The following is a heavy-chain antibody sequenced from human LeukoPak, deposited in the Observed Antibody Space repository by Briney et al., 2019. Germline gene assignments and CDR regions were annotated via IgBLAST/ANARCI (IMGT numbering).Heavy chain of an antibody. CDR2: ISSGSSYI. CDR3: ARQKYLQGPDVEYFDY. J-gene: IGHJ4*02. CDR1: GFTFSSYT. Sequence: GGSLRLSCAASGFTFSSYTMNWVRQAPGKGLEWVSIISSGSSYIHYADSVKGRFTISRDNAKNSLYLQMNSLRAEDTAVYYCARQKYLQGPDVEYFDYWGQGTLATVSS. D-gene: IGHD5/OR15-5a*01. V-gene: IGHV3-21*01.